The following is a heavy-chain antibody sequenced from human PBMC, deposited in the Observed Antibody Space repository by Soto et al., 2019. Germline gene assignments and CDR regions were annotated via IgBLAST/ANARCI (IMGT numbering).Heavy chain of an antibody. CDR2: INPNSGGT. V-gene: IGHV1-2*04. CDR1: GYTFTGYY. Sequence: QVQLVQSGAEVKKPGASVKVSCKASGYTFTGYYMHWVRQAPGQGLEGMGWINPNSGGTNYAQKFQGWVTMTRDTSISTAYMELSRLRSDDTAVYYCARGEIRRFLEWLSALDYWGQGTLVTVSS. CDR3: ARGEIRRFLEWLSALDY. D-gene: IGHD3-3*01. J-gene: IGHJ4*02.